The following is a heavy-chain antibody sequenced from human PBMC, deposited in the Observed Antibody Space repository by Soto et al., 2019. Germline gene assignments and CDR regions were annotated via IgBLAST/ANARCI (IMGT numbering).Heavy chain of an antibody. J-gene: IGHJ6*02. CDR1: GGSIGSGEYY. CDR3: ARTIPNSGFRRGMDV. D-gene: IGHD6-19*01. V-gene: IGHV4-39*01. CDR2: IYYRGST. Sequence: QLQLQESGPGLVKPSEILSLTCTVSGGSIGSGEYYWGWIRQPPGKGLEWIGIIYYRGSTYYNPSLKSRVTMSIDTSKNQFSLKLSSVTAADTAVYYCARTIPNSGFRRGMDVWGQGTTVTVSS.